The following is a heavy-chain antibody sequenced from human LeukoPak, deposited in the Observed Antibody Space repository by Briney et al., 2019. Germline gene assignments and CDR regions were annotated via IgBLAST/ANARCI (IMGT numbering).Heavy chain of an antibody. J-gene: IGHJ4*02. CDR3: ARVGSNQWLDY. D-gene: IGHD6-19*01. Sequence: GGSLRLSCAASGFTLSSYSMNWVRQAPGKGLEWVSYISGGSSTIYNADSVKGRFTISRGNAKNLLYLLMDTLRAEDTAVYYCARVGSNQWLDYWGQGTLVTVSS. CDR2: ISGGSSTI. V-gene: IGHV3-48*01. CDR1: GFTLSSYS.